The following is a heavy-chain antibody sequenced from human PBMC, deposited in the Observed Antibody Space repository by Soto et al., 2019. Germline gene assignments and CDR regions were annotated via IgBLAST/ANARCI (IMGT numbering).Heavy chain of an antibody. CDR3: ARGNSGLRAFDV. V-gene: IGHV6-1*01. CDR2: TYYRSKWRI. D-gene: IGHD6-19*01. J-gene: IGHJ3*01. CDR1: GDSVSNTNAA. Sequence: SQTLSLTCAISGDSVSNTNAAWGWIRQSPSRGLEWLGRTYYRSKWRIDYALSVRSRININPDTSKNQLSLQLISVTPEDTAVYYCARGNSGLRAFDVWGQGTMVTV.